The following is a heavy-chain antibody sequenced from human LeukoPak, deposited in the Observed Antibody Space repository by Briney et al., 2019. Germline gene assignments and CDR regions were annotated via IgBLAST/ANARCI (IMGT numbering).Heavy chain of an antibody. J-gene: IGHJ4*02. CDR3: ARYCSGGSCYLGY. Sequence: PSETLSLTCTVSGGSISSSSYSWGWIRQPPGKGLEWIGSIYYSGSTYYSPSLKSRVTISVDTSKNQFSLKLSSVTAADTAVYYCARYCSGGSCYLGYWGQGTLVTVSS. CDR1: GGSISSSSYS. CDR2: IYYSGST. V-gene: IGHV4-39*07. D-gene: IGHD2-15*01.